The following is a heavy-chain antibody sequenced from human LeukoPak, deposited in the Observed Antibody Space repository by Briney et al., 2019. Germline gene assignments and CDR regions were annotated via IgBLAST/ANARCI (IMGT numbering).Heavy chain of an antibody. CDR2: IYYSGST. CDR3: ARGGGRYAYFDY. D-gene: IGHD1-26*01. Sequence: ASETLSLTCTVSGGSISSSSYYWGWIRQPPGKGLEWIGSIYYSGSTYYNPSLKSRVTISVGTSKNQFSLKLSSVTAADTAVYYCARGGGRYAYFDYWGQGTLVTVSS. J-gene: IGHJ4*02. CDR1: GGSISSSSYY. V-gene: IGHV4-39*07.